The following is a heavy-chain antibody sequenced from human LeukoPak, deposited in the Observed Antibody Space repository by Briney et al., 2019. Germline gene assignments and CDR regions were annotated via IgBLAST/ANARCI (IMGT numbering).Heavy chain of an antibody. D-gene: IGHD3-10*01. CDR2: IIPIFGTA. V-gene: IGHV1-69*13. CDR3: ARASTVLLWFGDLNWFDP. Sequence: ASVKVSCKASGGTFSSYAISWVRQAPGQGLEWMGGIIPIFGTANYAQKFQGRVTITADESTSTAYMELSSLRSEDTAEYYCARASTVLLWFGDLNWFDPWGQGTLVTVSS. CDR1: GGTFSSYA. J-gene: IGHJ5*02.